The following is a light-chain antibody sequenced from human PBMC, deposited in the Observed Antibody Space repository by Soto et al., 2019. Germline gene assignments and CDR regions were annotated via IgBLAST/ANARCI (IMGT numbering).Light chain of an antibody. CDR2: EVS. Sequence: QSVLTRPASVSGSPGQSITISCTGTSSDVGGYNYVSWYQQHPGKAPKFLISEVSNRPSGVSNRFSASKSGNTASLTISGLQAEDEADYYCSSYTSSSTLVFGTGTKVTVL. V-gene: IGLV2-14*01. CDR1: SSDVGGYNY. J-gene: IGLJ1*01. CDR3: SSYTSSSTLV.